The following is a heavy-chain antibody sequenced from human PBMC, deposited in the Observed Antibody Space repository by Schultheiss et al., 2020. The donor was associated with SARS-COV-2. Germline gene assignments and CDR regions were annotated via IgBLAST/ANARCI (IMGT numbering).Heavy chain of an antibody. CDR2: IYYSGST. V-gene: IGHV4-39*01. Sequence: SQTLSLTCTVSGGSISSSSYYWGWIRQPPGKGLEWIGSIYYSGSTYYNPSLKSRVTISVDTSKNQFSLKLSSVTAADTAVYYCARGHREGEAGGYYFDYWGQGTLVTVSS. D-gene: IGHD1-26*01. CDR1: GGSISSSSYY. J-gene: IGHJ4*02. CDR3: ARGHREGEAGGYYFDY.